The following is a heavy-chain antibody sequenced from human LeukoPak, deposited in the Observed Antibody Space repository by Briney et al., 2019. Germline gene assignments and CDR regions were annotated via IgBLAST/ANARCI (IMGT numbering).Heavy chain of an antibody. CDR1: GFTFSSYG. D-gene: IGHD3-3*01. CDR3: AMLSGGDFWSGYYNANPLRSPFDS. V-gene: IGHV3-21*01. Sequence: PGRSLRLSCAASGFTFSSYGMHWVRQAPGKGLEWVSSISSTGVDIYYADSLKGRLTISRDNAKNSLYLQMNSLRAEDTAVYYCAMLSGGDFWSGYYNANPLRSPFDSWGQGTLVTVSS. J-gene: IGHJ4*02. CDR2: ISSTGVDI.